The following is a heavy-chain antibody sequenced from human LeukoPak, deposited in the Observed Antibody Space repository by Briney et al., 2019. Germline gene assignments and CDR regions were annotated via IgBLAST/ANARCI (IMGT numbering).Heavy chain of an antibody. J-gene: IGHJ6*03. CDR1: GGSLSPFY. Sequence: PSETLSLTCTVSGGSLSPFYWSWVRQPAGKGLEWIGRIYVSGSTNYVPSLESRVTMSVDWAKNQFSLKLTSVTAADTAVYYCARVVRNLSDYYYMDVWGKGTTVTVSS. CDR2: IYVSGST. CDR3: ARVVRNLSDYYYMDV. V-gene: IGHV4-4*07.